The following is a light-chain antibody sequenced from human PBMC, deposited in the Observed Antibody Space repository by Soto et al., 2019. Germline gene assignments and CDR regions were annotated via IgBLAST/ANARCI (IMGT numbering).Light chain of an antibody. J-gene: IGKJ5*01. CDR1: PSVGNN. CDR3: QQYGPSLIT. Sequence: ENVLTQSPGTLSLSPGERATLSCRASPSVGNNLAWYQQRPGQAPTLLISDASSRATGIPDRFSGSGSGTDFTLTISRLEPEDFALYYCQQYGPSLITFGQGTRLESK. CDR2: DAS. V-gene: IGKV3-20*01.